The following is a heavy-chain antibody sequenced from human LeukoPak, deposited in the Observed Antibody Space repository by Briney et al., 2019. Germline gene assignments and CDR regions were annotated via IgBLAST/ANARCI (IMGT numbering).Heavy chain of an antibody. D-gene: IGHD6-13*01. V-gene: IGHV3-23*01. CDR3: AKDRSDSSTWYAGSH. CDR2: ISGSGETT. J-gene: IGHJ4*02. Sequence: GGSLRLSCAASGFNFSTYAMSWVRQAPGKGLEWVSGISGSGETTYYADSVKGRFTVSRENSKSTLFLQVSSLRVEDTAVYYCAKDRSDSSTWYAGSHWGQGTLVTVSS. CDR1: GFNFSTYA.